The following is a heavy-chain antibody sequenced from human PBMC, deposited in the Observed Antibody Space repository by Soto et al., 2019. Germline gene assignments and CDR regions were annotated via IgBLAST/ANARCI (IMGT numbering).Heavy chain of an antibody. CDR2: ISHGEGT. CDR1: GESLTAYF. CDR3: AKDWSLDP. V-gene: IGHV4-34*01. J-gene: IGHJ5*02. Sequence: SETLSLTCAVSGESLTAYFWTWIRQSPGKGLEWIGEISHGEGTDYNPSLKSRVSISMDTSKNQFSLNLNSVTAEDTAVYYCAKDWSLDPWGQGTLVTVSS.